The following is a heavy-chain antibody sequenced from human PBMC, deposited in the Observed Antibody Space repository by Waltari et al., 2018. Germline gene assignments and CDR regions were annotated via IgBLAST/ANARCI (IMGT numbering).Heavy chain of an antibody. CDR3: ARFPRIARSWYFDL. V-gene: IGHV4-31*11. CDR1: GTSANTHEFY. CDR2: VYQSGDT. D-gene: IGHD6-13*01. J-gene: IGHJ2*01. Sequence: QVQLLASGPGVVKPSQTLALTCAVSGTSANTHEFYWTWIRQPPGGGLEWIGYVYQSGDTLFNPSLKTRASMTVDTSLNRFYLNLSSVTAADTAMYYCARFPRIARSWYFDLWGRGTLVTVSS.